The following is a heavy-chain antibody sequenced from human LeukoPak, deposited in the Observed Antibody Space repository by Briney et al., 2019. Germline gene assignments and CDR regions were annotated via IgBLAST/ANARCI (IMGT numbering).Heavy chain of an antibody. D-gene: IGHD2-15*01. V-gene: IGHV1-8*03. J-gene: IGHJ4*02. CDR1: GYTFTSYD. CDR3: ARAASSGVTPPVIDY. CDR2: MNPNSGNT. Sequence: ASVKVSCKASGYTFTSYDINWVRQATAQGLEWMGWMNPNSGNTGYAQKFQGRVTITRNTSISTAYMELSSLRSEDTAVYYCARAASSGVTPPVIDYWGQGTLVTVSS.